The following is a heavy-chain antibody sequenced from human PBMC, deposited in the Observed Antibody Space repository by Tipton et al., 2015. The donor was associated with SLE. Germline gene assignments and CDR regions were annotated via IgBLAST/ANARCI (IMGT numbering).Heavy chain of an antibody. CDR1: GFTFSSYA. Sequence: SLRLSCAASGFTFSSYAMHWVRQAPGKGLEWVAVISYDGSNKYYADSVKGRFTISTDNSKNTLYLQMNSLRAEDTAVYYCARGVGSSWYIDYWGQGTLVTVSS. CDR3: ARGVGSSWYIDY. CDR2: ISYDGSNK. D-gene: IGHD6-13*01. J-gene: IGHJ4*02. V-gene: IGHV3-30*04.